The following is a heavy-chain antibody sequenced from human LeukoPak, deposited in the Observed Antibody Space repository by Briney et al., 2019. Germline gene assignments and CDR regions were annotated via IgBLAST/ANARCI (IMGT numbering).Heavy chain of an antibody. J-gene: IGHJ3*02. CDR2: VRGSGGTT. Sequence: GESLRLSCAASGFSFSSYAMTWVRQAPGKGLEWVSAVRGSGGTTFYADSVKGRFTVSRDNSENTLYLQMNSLRAEDTAVFYCARWELRAFDIWGQGTMVTVSS. CDR1: GFSFSSYA. CDR3: ARWELRAFDI. V-gene: IGHV3-23*01. D-gene: IGHD1-26*01.